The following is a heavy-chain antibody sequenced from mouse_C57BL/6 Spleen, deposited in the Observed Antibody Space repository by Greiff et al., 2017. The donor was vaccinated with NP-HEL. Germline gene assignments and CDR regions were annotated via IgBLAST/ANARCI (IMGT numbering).Heavy chain of an antibody. Sequence: QVQLQQPGAELVRPGSSVKLSCKASGYTFTSYWMHWVKQRPIKGLEWIGNIDPSDSETHYNQKFKDKATLTVDKSSSTAYMQLSSLTSEDSAVYYCARGRGFLDYWGQGTTLTVSS. J-gene: IGHJ2*01. CDR2: IDPSDSET. V-gene: IGHV1-52*01. CDR1: GYTFTSYW. CDR3: ARGRGFLDY.